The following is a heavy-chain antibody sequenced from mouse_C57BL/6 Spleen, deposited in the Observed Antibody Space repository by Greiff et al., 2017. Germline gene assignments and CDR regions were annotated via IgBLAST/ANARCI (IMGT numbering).Heavy chain of an antibody. D-gene: IGHD1-1*01. CDR3: ARTYYYGSLYWYFDV. Sequence: EVQVVESGGDLVKPGGSLKLSCAASGFTFSSYGMSWVRQTPDKRLEWVATISSGGSYTYYPDSVKGRFTISRDNAKNTLYLQMSSLKSEDTAMYYCARTYYYGSLYWYFDVWGTGTTVTVSS. V-gene: IGHV5-6*01. J-gene: IGHJ1*03. CDR2: ISSGGSYT. CDR1: GFTFSSYG.